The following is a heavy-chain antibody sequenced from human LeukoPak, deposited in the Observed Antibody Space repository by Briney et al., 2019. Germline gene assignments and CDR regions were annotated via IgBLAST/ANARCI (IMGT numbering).Heavy chain of an antibody. Sequence: SETLSLTCTVSGGSISSYHWSWIRQPPGKGLEWIGYIYYSGSTNYNPSLKSRVTISVDTSKNQFSLKLSSVTAADTAVYYCARFSPRAMGNYLDFWGQGTLVTVSS. CDR2: IYYSGST. CDR3: ARFSPRAMGNYLDF. D-gene: IGHD7-27*01. V-gene: IGHV4-59*12. J-gene: IGHJ4*02. CDR1: GGSISSYH.